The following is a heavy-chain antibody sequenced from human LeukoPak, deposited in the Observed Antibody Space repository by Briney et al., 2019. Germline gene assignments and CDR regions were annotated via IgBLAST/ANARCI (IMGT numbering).Heavy chain of an antibody. V-gene: IGHV4-39*07. D-gene: IGHD3-22*01. CDR1: GGSISSSSYY. CDR2: IYYSGST. Sequence: SETLSLTCTVSGGSISSSSYYWGWIRQPPGKGLEWIGSIYYSGSTYYNPSLKSRVTMSVDTSKNQFSLKLSSVTAADTAVYYCARGTYYYDSSGYSAYFDYWGQGTLVTVSS. CDR3: ARGTYYYDSSGYSAYFDY. J-gene: IGHJ4*02.